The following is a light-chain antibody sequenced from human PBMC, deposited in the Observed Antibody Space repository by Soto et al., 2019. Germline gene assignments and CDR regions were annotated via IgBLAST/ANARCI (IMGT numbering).Light chain of an antibody. CDR2: AAS. CDR3: QQYNSYS. J-gene: IGKJ1*01. V-gene: IGKV1-9*01. Sequence: DIQLTQSPSFLSASVGDRVTITCRASQGISSNLAWYQQKPGKAPKLLIYAASSLQSGVPSRFSGSGSGTEFTLTISSLQPDDFATYYCQQYNSYSFGQGTKVDNK. CDR1: QGISSN.